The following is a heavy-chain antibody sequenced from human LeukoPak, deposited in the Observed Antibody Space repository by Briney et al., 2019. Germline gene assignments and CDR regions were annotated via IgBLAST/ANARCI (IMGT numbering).Heavy chain of an antibody. V-gene: IGHV1-24*01. CDR1: GYTLTELS. CDR2: FDPEDGET. Sequence: ASVKVSCKVSGYTLTELSMHWVRQAPGKGLEWMGGFDPEDGETIYAQKFQGRVTMTEDTSTDTAYMGLSSLRSEDTAVYYCATDDSSSWPRGYYGMDVWGQGTTVTVSS. J-gene: IGHJ6*02. D-gene: IGHD6-13*01. CDR3: ATDDSSSWPRGYYGMDV.